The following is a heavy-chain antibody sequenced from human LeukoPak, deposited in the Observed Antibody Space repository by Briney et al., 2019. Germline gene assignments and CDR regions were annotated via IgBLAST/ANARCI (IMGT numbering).Heavy chain of an antibody. V-gene: IGHV4-39*01. Sequence: SETLSLTCRVSDGSIRSDSFYWGWIRQPPGKGLEWLGSVYYTGSYTGTTYHNPSLESRVTVSVDTSKNQFSLKLSSVTAADTAVYYCAKYEYCSSTSCYNGYSGWYPLDYWGLGTLVTVSS. CDR2: VYYTGSYTGTT. CDR3: AKYEYCSSTSCYNGYSGWYPLDY. D-gene: IGHD2-2*02. J-gene: IGHJ4*02. CDR1: DGSIRSDSFY.